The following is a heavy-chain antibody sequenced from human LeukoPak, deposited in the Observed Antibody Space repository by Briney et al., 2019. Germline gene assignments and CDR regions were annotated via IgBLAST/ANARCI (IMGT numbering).Heavy chain of an antibody. V-gene: IGHV4-39*01. CDR1: CGSISSSRYY. CDR3: ARCTYSNYVSFDY. J-gene: IGHJ4*02. CDR2: IYYSGST. Sequence: SETLSLTCTVSCGSISSSRYYWRWIRQPPGKGLEWIGSIYYSGSTYYNPSLKSRVTISVDTSKNQFSLKLSSVTAADTAVYYCARCTYSNYVSFDYWGQGTLVTVSS. D-gene: IGHD4-11*01.